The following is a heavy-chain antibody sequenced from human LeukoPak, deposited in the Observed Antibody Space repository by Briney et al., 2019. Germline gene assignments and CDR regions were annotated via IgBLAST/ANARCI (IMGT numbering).Heavy chain of an antibody. V-gene: IGHV5-51*01. J-gene: IGHJ4*02. D-gene: IGHD6-13*01. CDR1: GYSFTNYW. CDR2: IETVDSHT. Sequence: HGGSLKISCQASGYSFTNYWIPWGRHLPGKGLEWMGTIETVDSHTSYSPSFQGQVTISVDRSIRTAYLQLSSLKASDTAMYYCARGSSTWYFDYWGQGTLVTVS. CDR3: ARGSSTWYFDY.